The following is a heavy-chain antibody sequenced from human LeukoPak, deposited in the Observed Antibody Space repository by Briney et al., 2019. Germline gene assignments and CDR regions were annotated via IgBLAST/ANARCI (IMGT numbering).Heavy chain of an antibody. CDR2: ISSSSSTI. D-gene: IGHD5-18*01. CDR3: ARDLDSYGDY. J-gene: IGHJ4*02. V-gene: IGHV3-48*04. Sequence: GGSLRLSCAASGFTFSSYSMNWVRQAPGKGLEWVSYISSSSSTIYYADSVKGRFTISRDNAKNSLYLQMNSLRAEDTAVYYCARDLDSYGDYWGQGTLVTVSS. CDR1: GFTFSSYS.